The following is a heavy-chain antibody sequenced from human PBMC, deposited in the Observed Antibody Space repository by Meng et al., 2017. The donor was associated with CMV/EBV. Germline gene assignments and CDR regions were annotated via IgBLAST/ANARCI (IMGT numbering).Heavy chain of an antibody. J-gene: IGHJ4*02. D-gene: IGHD3-10*01. CDR2: IYSGGST. Sequence: GGSLRLSCAASGFTVSSNYMSWVRQAPGKGLEWVSVIYSGGSTYYADSVKGRFTISRDNSKNTLYLQMNSLRAEDTAVYYCARNMIGAYGSGSYTSGIGEGGGQGT. CDR3: ARNMIGAYGSGSYTSGIGEG. CDR1: GFTVSSNY. V-gene: IGHV3-53*01.